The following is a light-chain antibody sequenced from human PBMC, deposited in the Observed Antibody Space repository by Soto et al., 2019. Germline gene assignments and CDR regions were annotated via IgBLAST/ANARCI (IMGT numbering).Light chain of an antibody. V-gene: IGKV3-20*01. CDR3: QHYGGSPRLT. J-gene: IGKJ4*01. CDR1: QSVSSNY. Sequence: DIVLTQSPDTLSLSPGERATLSCRASQSVSSNYLAWYQQKPGQAPRLLIYGASSRATGIPDRFSGSGSGTDFTLTISRLEPGDFAVYYCQHYGGSPRLTFGGGTKVEIK. CDR2: GAS.